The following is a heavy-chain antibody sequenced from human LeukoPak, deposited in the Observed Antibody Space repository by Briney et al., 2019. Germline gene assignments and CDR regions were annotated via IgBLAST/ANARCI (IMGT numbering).Heavy chain of an antibody. J-gene: IGHJ4*02. V-gene: IGHV4-39*01. CDR1: GGSISSGSYY. CDR3: ARQDILTGYYPFDY. D-gene: IGHD3-9*01. Sequence: SETLSLTCTVSGGSISSGSYYWGWIRQPPGKGLEWIGEINHSGSTNYNPSLKSRVTISVDTSKNQFSLKLSSVTAADTAVYYCARQDILTGYYPFDYWGQGTLVTVSS. CDR2: INHSGST.